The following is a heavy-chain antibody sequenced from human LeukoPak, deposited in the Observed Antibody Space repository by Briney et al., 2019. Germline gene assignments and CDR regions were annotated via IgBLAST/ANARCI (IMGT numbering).Heavy chain of an antibody. V-gene: IGHV4-39*07. D-gene: IGHD3-22*01. Sequence: SETLSLTCTVSGGSISSSSYYWGWIRQPPGKGLEWIGSIYHSGSTYYNPSLKSRVTISVDTSKNQFSLKLSSVTAADTAVYYCARVCPAYYYDSSGYSALGVYYFDYWGQGTLVTVSS. CDR2: IYHSGST. CDR3: ARVCPAYYYDSSGYSALGVYYFDY. CDR1: GGSISSSSYY. J-gene: IGHJ4*02.